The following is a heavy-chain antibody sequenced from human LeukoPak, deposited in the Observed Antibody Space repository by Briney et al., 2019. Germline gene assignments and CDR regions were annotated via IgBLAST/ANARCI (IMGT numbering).Heavy chain of an antibody. CDR2: ISGSGGVT. CDR1: GFTFSSYA. V-gene: IGHV3-23*01. CDR3: AREIGLLDC. D-gene: IGHD3-16*01. J-gene: IGHJ4*02. Sequence: KPGGSLRLSCAASGFTFSSYAMTWVRQAPGKGLQWVSSISGSGGVTYYADSVKGRFTMSRDNSKNTLYLQMNSLRAEDTAVYYCAREIGLLDCWGQGTLVTVSS.